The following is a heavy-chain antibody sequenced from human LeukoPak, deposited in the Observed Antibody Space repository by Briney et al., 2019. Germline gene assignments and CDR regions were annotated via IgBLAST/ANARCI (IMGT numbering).Heavy chain of an antibody. CDR2: INHSGST. D-gene: IGHD2-15*01. J-gene: IGHJ4*02. CDR3: GGGQGSGGSYLLLYYLHY. Sequence: SETLSLTCAVYGGSFSGYYWSWIRQPPGKGLEWIGEINHSGSTNYNPSLKSRVTISVDTSKNQLSLKLSSVTAADTAVYYCGGGQGSGGSYLLLYYLHYWGRGGLVSVCS. V-gene: IGHV4-34*01. CDR1: GGSFSGYY.